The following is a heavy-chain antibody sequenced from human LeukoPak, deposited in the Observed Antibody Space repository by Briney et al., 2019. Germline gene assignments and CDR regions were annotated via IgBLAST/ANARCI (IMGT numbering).Heavy chain of an antibody. CDR2: ISYDANKQ. J-gene: IGHJ4*02. CDR3: AKDSAWDYYDSSGFDY. CDR1: GFTFSSYT. V-gene: IGHV3-30-3*01. D-gene: IGHD3-22*01. Sequence: PGGSLRLSCAVSGFTFSSYTMHWVRQAPGKGLEWVALISYDANKQFQSDSVKGRFTISRDNAKNSLYLQMNSLRAEDTALYYCAKDSAWDYYDSSGFDYWGQGTLVTVSS.